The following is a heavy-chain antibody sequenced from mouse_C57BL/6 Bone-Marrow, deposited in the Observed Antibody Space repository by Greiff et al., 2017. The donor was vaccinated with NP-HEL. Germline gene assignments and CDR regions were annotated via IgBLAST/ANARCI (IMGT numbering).Heavy chain of an antibody. J-gene: IGHJ2*01. CDR3: ARLDDYDAGDY. CDR1: GFTFSDYG. CDR2: ISSGSSTI. Sequence: EVKLQESGGGLVKPGGSLKLSCAASGFTFSDYGMHWVRQAPEKGLEWVAYISSGSSTIYYADTVKGRFTISRDNAKNTLFLQMTSLRSEDTAMYYCARLDDYDAGDYWGQGTTLTVSS. D-gene: IGHD2-4*01. V-gene: IGHV5-17*01.